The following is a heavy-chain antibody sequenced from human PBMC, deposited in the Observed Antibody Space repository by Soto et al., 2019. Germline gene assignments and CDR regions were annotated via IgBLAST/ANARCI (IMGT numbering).Heavy chain of an antibody. CDR1: GSSISSSSYH. V-gene: IGHV4-39*01. CDR3: ATSGDRYYYYGMDV. Sequence: QLQLQESGPGLVKPSETLSLTCTVSGSSISSSSYHWGWIRQPPGKGLEWIGSIYYSGSTYYNPSLKSRVTISVDTSKNQFSLKLSSVTAADTAVYYCATSGDRYYYYGMDVWGQGTTVTVSS. D-gene: IGHD3-10*01. CDR2: IYYSGST. J-gene: IGHJ6*02.